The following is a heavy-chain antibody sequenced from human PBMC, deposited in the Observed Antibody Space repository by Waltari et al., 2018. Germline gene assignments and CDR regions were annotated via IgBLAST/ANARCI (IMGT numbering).Heavy chain of an antibody. CDR3: TKMRRNLPRDIIDN. CDR2: TSASSGST. V-gene: IGHV3-23*01. CDR1: GFIFSRVA. Sequence: EVQLLESGGGLVQRGGSLRLSCAVSGFIFSRVAISWVRHTPGKGLEWVAGTSASSGSTYYADSVQGRFTISRDNSKKRVFLQMNSLRAEDTATYYCTKMRRNLPRDIIDNWGQGTQVIIAS. J-gene: IGHJ4*02.